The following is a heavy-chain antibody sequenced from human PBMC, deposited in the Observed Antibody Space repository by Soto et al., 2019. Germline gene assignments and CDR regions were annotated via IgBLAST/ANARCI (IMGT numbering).Heavy chain of an antibody. CDR1: GFTFRSNW. CDR2: IESDGVTT. D-gene: IGHD7-27*01. V-gene: IGHV3-74*01. CDR3: VRDYPGDGIDY. Sequence: EVQLVESGGGLVQPGGSVRLSCAASGFTFRSNWMHWVRQAPGKGLIWVAHIESDGVTTGYADSVKGRFTISRDNAQSTLYLQMNSLRDDDTAVYYCVRDYPGDGIDYWGQGTLVTVSS. J-gene: IGHJ4*02.